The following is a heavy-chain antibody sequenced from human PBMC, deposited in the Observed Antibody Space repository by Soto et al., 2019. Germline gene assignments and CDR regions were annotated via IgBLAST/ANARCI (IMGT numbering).Heavy chain of an antibody. CDR1: GLTVSSSY. V-gene: IGHV3-66*01. J-gene: IGHJ4*02. D-gene: IGHD5-12*01. Sequence: EVQLVESGGGLVQPGGSLRISCAASGLTVSSSYMSWVRQAPGKGLEWVSSVHSGGQTYYAASVKDRFIISGDNSKNTLFLQMNRLMAEDTAVYYCARGGNKEFDCWGQGTLVTVSS. CDR3: ARGGNKEFDC. CDR2: VHSGGQT.